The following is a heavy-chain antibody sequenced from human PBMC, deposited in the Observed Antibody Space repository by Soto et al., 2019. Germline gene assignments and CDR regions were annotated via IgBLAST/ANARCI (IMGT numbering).Heavy chain of an antibody. Sequence: EVQLVESGGGLVQPGGSLRLSCVASGFTFTSYWMAWVRQAPGKGLQWVANIKKDGSEKYYVDFVEGRFTISRDNAKNSLYLQMNSLRVEDTAVYYCARLPYSGRYSDWYFDLWGRGTLVSVSS. J-gene: IGHJ2*01. CDR1: GFTFTSYW. CDR2: IKKDGSEK. CDR3: ARLPYSGRYSDWYFDL. D-gene: IGHD1-26*01. V-gene: IGHV3-7*03.